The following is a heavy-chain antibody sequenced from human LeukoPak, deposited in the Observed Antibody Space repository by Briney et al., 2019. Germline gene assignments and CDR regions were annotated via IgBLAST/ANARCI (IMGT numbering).Heavy chain of an antibody. D-gene: IGHD2/OR15-2a*01. Sequence: GGSLRLSCAASGFTFSTFAMIWVRQPPGKGLEWVSSIFPSGGEIHYADSVKGRFTISRDNSKNTLYLQMNSLRAEDTAVYYCAKRAVIYYYYYMDVWGKGTTVTVSS. V-gene: IGHV3-23*01. CDR1: GFTFSTFA. CDR2: IFPSGGEI. J-gene: IGHJ6*03. CDR3: AKRAVIYYYYYMDV.